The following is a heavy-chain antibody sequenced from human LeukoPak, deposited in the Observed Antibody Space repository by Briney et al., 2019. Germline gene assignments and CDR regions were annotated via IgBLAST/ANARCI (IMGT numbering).Heavy chain of an antibody. J-gene: IGHJ4*02. CDR1: GFTFNSDN. CDR2: MSSDGSNN. Sequence: PGRSLRLSCAASGFTFNSDNMHWVRQAPGKGLEWVAVMSSDGSNNCYADSVKGRFTISRDNSRNTLYLQMNSLIAEDTAVYYYAKDRSSTWSFDYWGQGTLVTVSS. V-gene: IGHV3-30*18. CDR3: AKDRSSTWSFDY. D-gene: IGHD6-13*01.